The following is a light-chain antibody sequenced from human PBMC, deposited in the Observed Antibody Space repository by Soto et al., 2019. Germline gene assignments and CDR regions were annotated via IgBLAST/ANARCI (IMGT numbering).Light chain of an antibody. CDR3: QQYNSYSYT. Sequence: DIQMTQSPSTLSASVGDRVTITCRASQSITGWLAWYQQKPGKAPKLLIYDASSLESGVPSRFSGSGSGTESTLSISSLQPDDFATYYCQQYNSYSYTFGQGTRLEIK. CDR1: QSITGW. CDR2: DAS. V-gene: IGKV1-5*01. J-gene: IGKJ5*01.